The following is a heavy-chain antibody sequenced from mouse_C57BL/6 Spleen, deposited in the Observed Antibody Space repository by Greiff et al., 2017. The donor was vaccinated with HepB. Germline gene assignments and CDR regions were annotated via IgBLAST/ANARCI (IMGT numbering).Heavy chain of an antibody. D-gene: IGHD1-1*01. CDR1: GYAFSSYW. CDR3: ARSHYYGSSREDWYFDV. V-gene: IGHV1-80*01. Sequence: VQLQQSGAELVKPGASVKISCKASGYAFSSYWMNWVKQRPGKGLEWIGQIYPGDGDTNYNGKFKGKATLTADKSSSTAYMQLSSLTSEDSAVYFCARSHYYGSSREDWYFDVWGTGTTVTVSS. CDR2: IYPGDGDT. J-gene: IGHJ1*03.